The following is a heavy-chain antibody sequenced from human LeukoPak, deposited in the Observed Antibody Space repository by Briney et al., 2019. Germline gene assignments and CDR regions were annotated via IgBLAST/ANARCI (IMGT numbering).Heavy chain of an antibody. CDR2: IYHSGST. Sequence: SETLSLTCAVSGGSISSTNWWSWVRQPPGKGLEWIGEIYHSGSTNYNPSLKSRVGMSVDKSKNEFSLKLSSVTAADTAVYYCARWLGGQYCFENNGPFDNWGQGTLVTVSS. CDR1: GGSISSTNW. V-gene: IGHV4-4*02. J-gene: IGHJ4*02. CDR3: ARWLGGQYCFENNGPFDN. D-gene: IGHD3-22*01.